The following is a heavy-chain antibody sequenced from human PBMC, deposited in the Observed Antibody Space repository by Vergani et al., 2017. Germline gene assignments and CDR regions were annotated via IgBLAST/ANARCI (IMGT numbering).Heavy chain of an antibody. CDR1: GFTFSSYG. Sequence: QVQLVESGGGVVQPGRSLRLSCAASGFTFSSYGMHWVRQAPGKGLEWVAVISYDGSNKYYADSVKGRFTISRDNSKNTLYLQMNSLRAEDTAVYYCAKGLRFGYYYYMDVGGKGTTVTVSS. CDR3: AKGLRFGYYYYMDV. J-gene: IGHJ6*03. CDR2: ISYDGSNK. V-gene: IGHV3-30*18. D-gene: IGHD3-3*01.